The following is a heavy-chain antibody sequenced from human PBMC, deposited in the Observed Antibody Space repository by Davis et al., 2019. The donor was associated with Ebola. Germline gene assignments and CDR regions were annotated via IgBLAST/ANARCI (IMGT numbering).Heavy chain of an antibody. CDR2: IRDDGSNK. Sequence: GESLKISCAASGFTFSTYSMHWVRQAPGKGLEWVAFIRDDGSNKNYADSVKGRFTISRDNSKNMLYLQMNSLRAEDTAVYYCAKLVGGTPLDYWGKGTLVIVSS. CDR3: AKLVGGTPLDY. CDR1: GFTFSTYS. J-gene: IGHJ4*02. D-gene: IGHD2-15*01. V-gene: IGHV3-30*02.